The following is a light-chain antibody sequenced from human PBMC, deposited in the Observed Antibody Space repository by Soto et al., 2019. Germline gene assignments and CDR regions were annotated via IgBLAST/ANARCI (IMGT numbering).Light chain of an antibody. CDR3: QQYGRTPPLT. CDR1: QGISSY. J-gene: IGKJ4*01. V-gene: IGKV1-9*01. Sequence: DIQLTQSPSFLSASVGDRVTITCRASQGISSYLAWYQQKPGKAPKLLIYAASTLQSGVPSRFSGSGSGTEFTLTISSLQPEDFATYYCQQYGRTPPLTFGGGTKVEMK. CDR2: AAS.